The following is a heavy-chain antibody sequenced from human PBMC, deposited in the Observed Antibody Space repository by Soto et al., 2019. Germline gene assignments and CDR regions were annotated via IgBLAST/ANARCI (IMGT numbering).Heavy chain of an antibody. CDR1: GGTFSSYA. CDR2: IIPIFGTA. J-gene: IGHJ5*02. D-gene: IGHD6-13*01. Sequence: ASVKVSCKASGGTFSSYAISWVRQAPGQGLEWMGGIIPIFGTANYAQKFQGRVTITADKSTSTAYMELSSLRSEDTAVYYCARARSVPGIAAAANWFDPWGQGTLVTVSS. CDR3: ARARSVPGIAAAANWFDP. V-gene: IGHV1-69*06.